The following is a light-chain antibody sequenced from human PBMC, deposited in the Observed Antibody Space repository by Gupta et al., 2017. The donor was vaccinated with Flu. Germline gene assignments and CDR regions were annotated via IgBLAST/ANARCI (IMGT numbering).Light chain of an antibody. CDR1: QTVSSNY. V-gene: IGKV3-20*01. CDR3: HQYASSPRT. J-gene: IGKJ1*01. Sequence: EIVLTQSPGTLSLSPGERATLSCRASQTVSSNYLAWYQQKPGQAPRLLIYGASTRATGIPGRFSGSGSATDFTLTISRLEPEDFAVYYCHQYASSPRTFGQGTKVEIQ. CDR2: GAS.